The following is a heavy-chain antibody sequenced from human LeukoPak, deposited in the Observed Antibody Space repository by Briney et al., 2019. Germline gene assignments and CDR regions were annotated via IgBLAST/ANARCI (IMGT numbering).Heavy chain of an antibody. CDR3: AALWFGELDC. D-gene: IGHD3-10*01. V-gene: IGHV3-30*03. CDR1: GFTFSSYG. Sequence: GGSLRLSCAASGFTFSSYGMHWVRQAPGKGLEWVAVISYDGSNKYYADSVKGRFTISRDNSKNTLYLQMNSLRAEDTAVYYCAALWFGELDCWGQGTLVTVSS. J-gene: IGHJ4*02. CDR2: ISYDGSNK.